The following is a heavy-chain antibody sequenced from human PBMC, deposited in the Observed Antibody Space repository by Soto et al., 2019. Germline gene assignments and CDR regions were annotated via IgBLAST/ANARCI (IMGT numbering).Heavy chain of an antibody. CDR2: IYYIGST. CDR1: GGSISSSSYY. V-gene: IGHV4-39*01. J-gene: IGHJ5*02. CDR3: AKLEGLLRFLEWLSSGHERWFDP. D-gene: IGHD3-3*01. Sequence: PSETLSLTCTVSGGSISSSSYYWGWIRQPPGKGLEWIGSIYYIGSTYYNPSLKSRATISVDTSKNQFSLKLSSVTAADTAVYYFAKLEGLLRFLEWLSSGHERWFDPCGQGTLVTVCS.